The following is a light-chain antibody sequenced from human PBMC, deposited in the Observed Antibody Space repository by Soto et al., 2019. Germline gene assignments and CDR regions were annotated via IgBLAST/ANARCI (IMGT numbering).Light chain of an antibody. CDR1: QAISSN. CDR2: GAS. V-gene: IGKV3-15*01. Sequence: EIVITQSPATLSVSRGESASISSRANQAISSNLAWYQQKPGQAPRLLIYGASTRATDIPARFSGSGFGTDYTLTISRLEPEDFAAYYCQQRYMWRTFGQGTKVDIK. CDR3: QQRYMWRT. J-gene: IGKJ1*01.